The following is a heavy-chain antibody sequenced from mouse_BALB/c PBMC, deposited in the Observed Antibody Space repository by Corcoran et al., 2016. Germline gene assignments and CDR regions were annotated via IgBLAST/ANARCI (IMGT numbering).Heavy chain of an antibody. CDR1: GYSITSGYY. V-gene: IGHV3-6*02. J-gene: IGHJ2*01. D-gene: IGHD1-1*01. CDR3: ATLYYPFDY. Sequence: DVQLQESGPGLVKPSQSLSLTCSVTGYSITSGYYWNWIRQFPGNKQEWMGYISYDGSNNYNPSLKNRISITRDTSKNQFFLKLNSVTTEDTATYYCATLYYPFDYWGQGTTLTVSS. CDR2: ISYDGSN.